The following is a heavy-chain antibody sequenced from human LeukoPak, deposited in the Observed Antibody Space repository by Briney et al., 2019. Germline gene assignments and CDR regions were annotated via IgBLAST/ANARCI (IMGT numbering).Heavy chain of an antibody. Sequence: PGGSLRLSCAASGLTFSSYAMSWVRQAPGKGLEWVSAISGSGGSTYYADSVKGRFTISRDNSKNTLYLQMNSLRAEDTAVYYCAKRQGHYYDSSGYYYEAIDYWGQGTLVTVSS. D-gene: IGHD3-22*01. J-gene: IGHJ4*02. CDR2: ISGSGGST. CDR1: GLTFSSYA. V-gene: IGHV3-23*01. CDR3: AKRQGHYYDSSGYYYEAIDY.